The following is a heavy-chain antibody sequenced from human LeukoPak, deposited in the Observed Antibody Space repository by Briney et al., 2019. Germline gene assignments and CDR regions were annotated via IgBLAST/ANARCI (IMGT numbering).Heavy chain of an antibody. CDR3: AKEPGYYGSGSYYNGIDY. CDR1: GFTFSSYG. CDR2: ISYDGSNK. Sequence: PGGSLRLSCAASGFTFSSYGMHWVRQAPGKGLEWVAVISYDGSNKYYADSVKGRFTISRDNSKNTLYLQMNSLRAEDTAVYYCAKEPGYYGSGSYYNGIDYWGQGTLVTVSS. V-gene: IGHV3-30*18. J-gene: IGHJ4*02. D-gene: IGHD3-10*01.